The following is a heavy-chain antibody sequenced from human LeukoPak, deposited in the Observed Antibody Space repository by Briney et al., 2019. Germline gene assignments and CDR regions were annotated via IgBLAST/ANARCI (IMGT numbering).Heavy chain of an antibody. D-gene: IGHD3-10*01. Sequence: GGSLRLSCAASGFTFSSYTMSWVRQAPGRGLEWVSAISGSGGCTYYADSVKGRFTISRDNFKHTLYLQMNSLRAEDTAVYYCARSGSGSYFLDYWGQGTLVTVSS. CDR3: ARSGSGSYFLDY. V-gene: IGHV3-23*01. J-gene: IGHJ4*02. CDR1: GFTFSSYT. CDR2: ISGSGGCT.